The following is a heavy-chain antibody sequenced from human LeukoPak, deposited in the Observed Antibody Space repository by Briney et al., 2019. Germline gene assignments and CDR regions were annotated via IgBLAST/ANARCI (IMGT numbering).Heavy chain of an antibody. Sequence: PSETLSLTCAVYGGSFSGYYWSWIRQPPGKGLEWIGEINHSGSTNYNPSLKSRVTISVDTSKNQFSLKLSSVTAADTAVYYCARTTYGSGSYYNPHYFDYWGQGTLVTVSS. J-gene: IGHJ4*02. CDR3: ARTTYGSGSYYNPHYFDY. D-gene: IGHD3-10*01. V-gene: IGHV4-34*01. CDR1: GGSFSGYY. CDR2: INHSGST.